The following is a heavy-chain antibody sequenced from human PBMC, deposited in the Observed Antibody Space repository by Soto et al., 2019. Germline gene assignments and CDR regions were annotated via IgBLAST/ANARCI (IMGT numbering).Heavy chain of an antibody. J-gene: IGHJ5*02. CDR2: IIHSEST. Sequence: SSETLSLTCAVYGGSFSAYYWSWVRQPPGKGLEWIGEIIHSESTKYNPSLKSRVTISVDTSKNQFSLKLSSVTAADTAVFYCARHYSSGSRNWFDPWGQGTLVTVSS. CDR1: GGSFSAYY. CDR3: ARHYSSGSRNWFDP. D-gene: IGHD6-19*01. V-gene: IGHV4-34*12.